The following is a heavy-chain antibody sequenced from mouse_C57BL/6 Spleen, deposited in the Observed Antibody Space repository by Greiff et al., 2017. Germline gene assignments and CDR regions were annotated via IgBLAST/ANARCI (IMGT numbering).Heavy chain of an antibody. CDR3: GRSYYGSSPWYFDV. CDR2: IYPSDSET. J-gene: IGHJ1*03. D-gene: IGHD1-1*01. CDR1: GYTFTSYW. V-gene: IGHV1-61*01. Sequence: VQLQQPGAELVRPGSSVKLSCKASGYTFTSYWMDWVKQRPGQGLEWIGNIYPSDSETHYNQKFKDKATLTVDKSSSTAYMQLSSLTSEDSAVYYCGRSYYGSSPWYFDVWGTGTTVTVSS.